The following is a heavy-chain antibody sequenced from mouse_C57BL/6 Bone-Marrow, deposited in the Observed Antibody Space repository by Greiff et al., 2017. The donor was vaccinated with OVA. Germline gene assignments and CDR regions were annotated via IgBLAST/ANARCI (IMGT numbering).Heavy chain of an antibody. CDR1: GFTFSSYA. CDR2: ISDGGSYT. CDR3: ARDRLYYFDY. V-gene: IGHV5-4*01. D-gene: IGHD3-3*01. J-gene: IGHJ2*01. Sequence: DVKLVESGGGLVKPGGSLKLSCAASGFTFSSYAMSWVRQTPEKRLEWVATISDGGSYTYYPDNVKGRFTISRDNAKTNLYLQMSHLKSEDTAMYYCARDRLYYFDYWGQGTTLTVSS.